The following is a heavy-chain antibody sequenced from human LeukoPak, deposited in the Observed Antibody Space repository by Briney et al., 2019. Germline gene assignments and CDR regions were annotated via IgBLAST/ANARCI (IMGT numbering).Heavy chain of an antibody. J-gene: IGHJ4*02. CDR1: GGSISSGTHY. CDR2: IYYTGIT. D-gene: IGHD3-16*01. Sequence: SETLSLTCTGSGGSISSGTHYYNWIRQHPGKGLEWIGYIYYTGITSYNPSLGSRVTMSVDTSMNQISLKVTSLTAADTAVYYCAASSGVTLGRFWGQGALVTVSS. V-gene: IGHV4-31*03. CDR3: AASSGVTLGRF.